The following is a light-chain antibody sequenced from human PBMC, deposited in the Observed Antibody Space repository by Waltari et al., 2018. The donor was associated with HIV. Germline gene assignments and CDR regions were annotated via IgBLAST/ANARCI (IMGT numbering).Light chain of an antibody. Sequence: QSVLTQPPSASGTPGQRVTISCSGSNFNIGSNYVYWYQHVPGAATKLLIYRNDQRPSGVPDRFSGSKSGTSASLAISGLRSEDEADYYCAAWDDSLSGFYVLGTGTKVTVL. CDR3: AAWDDSLSGFYV. J-gene: IGLJ1*01. CDR2: RND. CDR1: NFNIGSNY. V-gene: IGLV1-47*01.